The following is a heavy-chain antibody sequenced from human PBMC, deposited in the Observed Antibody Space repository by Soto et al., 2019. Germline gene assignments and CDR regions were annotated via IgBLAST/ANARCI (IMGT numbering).Heavy chain of an antibody. V-gene: IGHV4-30-2*01. D-gene: IGHD2-2*01. CDR3: ARGDYQYSIDY. CDR2: IYRTGNT. CDR1: GGSISSGGYY. J-gene: IGHJ4*02. Sequence: PSETLSLTCTVSGGSISSGGYYWSWIRQHPGKGLEWIGYIYRTGNTHYSPSLKSRVSISQDRSKNQFSLELTSVTAADTAVYYCARGDYQYSIDYWGQGTLVTVSS.